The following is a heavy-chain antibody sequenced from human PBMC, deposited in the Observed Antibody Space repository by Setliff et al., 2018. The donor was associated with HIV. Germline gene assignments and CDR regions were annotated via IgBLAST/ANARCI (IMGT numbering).Heavy chain of an antibody. D-gene: IGHD6-19*01. CDR2: ISWNSGSI. V-gene: IGHV3-9*01. CDR3: ARAYYSSGSDDY. CDR1: GFTFDDYA. J-gene: IGHJ4*02. Sequence: GGSLRLSCAASGFTFDDYAMHWVRQAPGKGLEWVSGISWNSGSIGYADSVKGRFTISRDSARNSLYLQMNSLRAEDTAVYYCARAYYSSGSDDYWGQGTLVTVSS.